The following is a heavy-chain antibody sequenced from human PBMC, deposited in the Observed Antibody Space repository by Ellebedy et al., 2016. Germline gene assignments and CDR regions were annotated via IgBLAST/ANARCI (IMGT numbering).Heavy chain of an antibody. CDR1: GGTFSSYA. CDR3: ARLGLLAEVP. D-gene: IGHD7-27*01. CDR2: IIPIFGTA. Sequence: SVKVSXXASGGTFSSYAISWVRQAPGQGLEWMGGIIPIFGTANYAQKFQGRVTITADESTSTAYMELSSLRSEDTAVYYCARLGLLAEVPWGQGTLVTVSS. V-gene: IGHV1-69*13. J-gene: IGHJ5*02.